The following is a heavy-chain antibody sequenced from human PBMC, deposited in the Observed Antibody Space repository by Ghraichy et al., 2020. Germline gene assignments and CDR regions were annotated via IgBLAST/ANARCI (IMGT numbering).Heavy chain of an antibody. J-gene: IGHJ4*02. CDR1: GGSISSSSYY. CDR2: IYYSGST. Sequence: SETLSLTCTVSGGSISSSSYYWGWIRQPPGKGLEWIGSIYYSGSTYYNPSLKSRVTISVDTSKNQFSLKLSSVTAADTAVYYCARHQQTEDYWGQGTLVTVSS. V-gene: IGHV4-39*01. CDR3: ARHQQTEDY. D-gene: IGHD6-13*01.